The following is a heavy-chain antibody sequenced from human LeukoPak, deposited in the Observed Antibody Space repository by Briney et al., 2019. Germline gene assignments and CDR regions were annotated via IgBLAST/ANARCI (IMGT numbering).Heavy chain of an antibody. D-gene: IGHD1-26*01. CDR3: ARQETSSYNGAFDI. V-gene: IGHV3-7*01. CDR2: IKKDGSEK. CDR1: GLTFSTYW. J-gene: IGHJ3*02. Sequence: HPGGSLRLSCAASGLTFSTYWMSWVRQAPGKGLEWVANIKKDGSEKYYVDSVKGRFTISRDNAKNSLYLQMNSLRADDTAVYHCARQETSSYNGAFDIWGQGTMVTVSS.